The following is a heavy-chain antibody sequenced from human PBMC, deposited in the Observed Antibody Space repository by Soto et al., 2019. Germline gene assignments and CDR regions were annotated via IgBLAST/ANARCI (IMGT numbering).Heavy chain of an antibody. CDR2: ISYDGSNK. Sequence: GRSLRLSCAASGFTFSSYSMLWVRLAPGKGLEWVAVISYDGSNKYYADSVKGRFTISRDNSKNTLYLQMNSLRAEDTAVYYCARDLQSFSGERRHMDLWGKGTTVTGSS. CDR1: GFTFSSYS. CDR3: ARDLQSFSGERRHMDL. V-gene: IGHV3-30*03. D-gene: IGHD3-16*01. J-gene: IGHJ6*03.